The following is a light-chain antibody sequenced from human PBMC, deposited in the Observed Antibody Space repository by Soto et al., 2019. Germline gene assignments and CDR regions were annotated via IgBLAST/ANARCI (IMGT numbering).Light chain of an antibody. Sequence: QSVLTQPPSASGTPGQRVTISCSGSTSHIGGNTVDWYQQLPGTAPKLLIYGNNQRPSGVPDRFSGSKSGTSASLAISGLQSDDEADYYCAAWDDGLNGSYVFGTGTKVTVL. J-gene: IGLJ1*01. CDR2: GNN. CDR1: TSHIGGNT. CDR3: AAWDDGLNGSYV. V-gene: IGLV1-44*01.